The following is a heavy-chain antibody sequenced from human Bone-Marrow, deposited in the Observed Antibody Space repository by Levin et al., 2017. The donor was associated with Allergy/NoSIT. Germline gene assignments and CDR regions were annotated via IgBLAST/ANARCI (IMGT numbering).Heavy chain of an antibody. D-gene: IGHD2-2*01. CDR2: TSDDGSNT. CDR1: GFSFSDCA. CDR3: ARGAAAFYGMDV. Sequence: GGSLRLSCAASGFSFSDCAMHWVRQAPGKGLEWVSLTSDDGSNTFYADSVKGRFTISRDNSKNTLYLEMNSLRIADTAVYYCARGAAAFYGMDVWGQGTTVTVSS. J-gene: IGHJ6*02. V-gene: IGHV3-30*04.